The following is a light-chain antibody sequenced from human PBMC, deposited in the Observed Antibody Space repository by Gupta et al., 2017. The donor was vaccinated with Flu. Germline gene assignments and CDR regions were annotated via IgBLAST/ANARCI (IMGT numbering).Light chain of an antibody. Sequence: EAVMTQSPATLSVSPGESATLSCRASQSVGSYLAWYQQKPGLAPRLLIYGASARATGIPARFSGSGSGTEFTLTISSLQSEDFAVYYCQQYNDWPRTFGQGTKVEIK. V-gene: IGKV3-15*01. CDR1: QSVGSY. CDR2: GAS. CDR3: QQYNDWPRT. J-gene: IGKJ1*01.